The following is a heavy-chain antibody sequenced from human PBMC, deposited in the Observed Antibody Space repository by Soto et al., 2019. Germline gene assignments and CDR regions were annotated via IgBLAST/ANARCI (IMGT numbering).Heavy chain of an antibody. CDR2: IVPMYRTP. J-gene: IGHJ4*02. V-gene: IGHV1-69*13. CDR1: GGTFSNYA. CDR3: ARGPDTDGLGRH. Sequence: SVKVSCKASGGTFSNYAINWVRQAPGQGLEWMGGIVPMYRTPLYAQKFQGRVTITADEVTSTAYMEVSSLRFDDTALYFCARGPDTDGLGRHWGQGSRVTVSS. D-gene: IGHD5-18*01.